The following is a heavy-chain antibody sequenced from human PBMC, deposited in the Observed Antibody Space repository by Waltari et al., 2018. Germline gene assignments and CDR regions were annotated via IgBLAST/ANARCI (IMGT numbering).Heavy chain of an antibody. Sequence: QVQLVQSGAEVKKPGSSVKVSCKASGGTFSSYAISWVRQAPGQGLEWMGGIIPIFGTANYAQKFQGRVTMTRDTSISTAYMELSRLRSDDTAVYYCAGTNSSSWYYWFDPWGQGTLVTVSS. V-gene: IGHV1-69*05. CDR1: GGTFSSYA. CDR3: AGTNSSSWYYWFDP. J-gene: IGHJ5*02. D-gene: IGHD6-13*01. CDR2: IIPIFGTA.